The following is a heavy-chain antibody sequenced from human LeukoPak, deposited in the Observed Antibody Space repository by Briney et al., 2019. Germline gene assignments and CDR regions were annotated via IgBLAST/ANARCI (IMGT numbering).Heavy chain of an antibody. CDR2: ISWNSGSI. J-gene: IGHJ4*02. CDR1: GFTFDDYA. D-gene: IGHD3-10*01. CDR3: AKDRGYGSGSYPNSGTFDY. V-gene: IGHV3-9*01. Sequence: PGRSLRLSCAASGFTFDDYAMHWVRQAPGKGLEWVSGISWNSGSIGYAASVKGRFTISRDNAKNSLYLQMNSLRAEDTALYYCAKDRGYGSGSYPNSGTFDYWGQGTLVTVSS.